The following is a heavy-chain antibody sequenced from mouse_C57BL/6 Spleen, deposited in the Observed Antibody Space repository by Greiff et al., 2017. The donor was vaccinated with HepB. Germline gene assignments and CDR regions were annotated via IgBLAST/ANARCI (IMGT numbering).Heavy chain of an antibody. D-gene: IGHD2-3*01. V-gene: IGHV1-69*01. CDR1: GYTFTSYW. J-gene: IGHJ2*01. CDR3: ALYDGYNFDY. Sequence: VQLQQPGAELVMPGASVKLSCKASGYTFTSYWMHWVKQRPGQGLEWIGEIDPSDSYTNYNQKFKGKSTLTVDKSSSTAYMQLSSLTSEDSAVYYCALYDGYNFDYWGQGTTLTVSS. CDR2: IDPSDSYT.